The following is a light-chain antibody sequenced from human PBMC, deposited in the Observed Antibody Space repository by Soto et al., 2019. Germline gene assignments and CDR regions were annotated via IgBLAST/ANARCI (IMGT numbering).Light chain of an antibody. J-gene: IGKJ2*01. V-gene: IGKV1-5*03. CDR2: KES. CDR1: QSICSW. CDR3: QQYNSFSRYT. Sequence: DIQMTQSPSTLSASLGDRVTITCRASQSICSWLAWYQQKPGKAPKLLIYKESNSESGVPSRFRGSGSGTEFTLTISSLQPDDFATYYCQQYNSFSRYTFGQGTKLEIK.